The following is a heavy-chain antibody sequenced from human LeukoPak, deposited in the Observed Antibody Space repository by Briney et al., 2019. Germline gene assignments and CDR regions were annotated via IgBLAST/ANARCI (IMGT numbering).Heavy chain of an antibody. J-gene: IGHJ4*02. Sequence: PSETLSLTCAVYGGSFSGYYWSWIRQPPGKGLEWIGEINHSGSTYYNPSLKSRVTISVDTSKNQFSLKLSSVTAADTAVYYCARTPPSITIFGVAPSHFDYWGQGTLVTVSS. V-gene: IGHV4-34*01. CDR1: GGSFSGYY. CDR3: ARTPPSITIFGVAPSHFDY. D-gene: IGHD3-3*01. CDR2: INHSGST.